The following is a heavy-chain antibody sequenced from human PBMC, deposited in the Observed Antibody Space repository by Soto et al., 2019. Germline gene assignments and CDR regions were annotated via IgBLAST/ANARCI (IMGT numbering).Heavy chain of an antibody. J-gene: IGHJ6*02. CDR1: GASIGRFY. CDR2: VYSTGGV. V-gene: IGHV4-4*07. CDR3: ARDLSGTGLDI. Sequence: QLRLHESGPGLVKPSETLSLTCNVSGASIGRFYWSWIRQSAGKGLEWIGRVYSTGGVTYIPAPKGRVTISLDRSNNHVSLEMNSVTAAYTAVYFCARDLSGTGLDIWGRGTRVSVSS. D-gene: IGHD1-26*01.